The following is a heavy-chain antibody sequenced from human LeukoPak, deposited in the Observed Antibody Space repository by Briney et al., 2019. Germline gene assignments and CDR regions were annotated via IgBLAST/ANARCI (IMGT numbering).Heavy chain of an antibody. CDR3: ARHESFDYLSPIDS. D-gene: IGHD3-9*01. CDR1: GGSVSSSRYY. Sequence: SSETLSLTCPVFGGSVSSSRYYWGWIRQPPGKGLEWIGSIYYTGSTYYKPSLKSRVTISVDASKNQISLKLSSVTAADTAVYFCARHESFDYLSPIDSWGQGTLVTVSS. V-gene: IGHV4-39*01. J-gene: IGHJ4*02. CDR2: IYYTGST.